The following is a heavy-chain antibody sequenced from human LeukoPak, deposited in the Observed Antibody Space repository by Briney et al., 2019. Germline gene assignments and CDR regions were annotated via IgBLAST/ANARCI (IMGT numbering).Heavy chain of an antibody. V-gene: IGHV3-48*01. CDR1: GFTFSSYE. D-gene: IGHD6-19*01. Sequence: GGSLRLSCAASGFTFSSYEMNWVRQAPGKGLEWVSYISSSSSTIYYADSVKGRFTISRDNAKNSLYLQMNSLRAEDTAVYYCAREAGFGGWYVGNAFDIWGQGTMVTVSS. CDR3: AREAGFGGWYVGNAFDI. J-gene: IGHJ3*02. CDR2: ISSSSSTI.